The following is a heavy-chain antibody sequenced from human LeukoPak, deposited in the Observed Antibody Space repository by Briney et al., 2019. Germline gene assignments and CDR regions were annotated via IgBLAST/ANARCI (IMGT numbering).Heavy chain of an antibody. V-gene: IGHV1-18*01. CDR1: GYTFISYG. CDR3: ATSLSDYSRFDY. D-gene: IGHD4-11*01. J-gene: IGHJ4*02. Sequence: ASVKVSCKASGYTFISYGFSWVRQAPGQGLEWMGWISAYNGNTNYAQKLQGRVTMTTDTSTSTAYMELRSLRSDDTAVYYCATSLSDYSRFDYWGQGTLVTVSS. CDR2: ISAYNGNT.